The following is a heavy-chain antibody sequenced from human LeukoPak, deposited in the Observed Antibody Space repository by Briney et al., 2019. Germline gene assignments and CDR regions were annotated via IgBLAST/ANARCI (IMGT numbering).Heavy chain of an antibody. Sequence: GALRLSCEACGFTFRSYWMYWGRQAPGDGVVWGSRNNSKGSRTSYADSVKGRFPISRDNAKNTLYLYMNSLRADDTGVYYCVVANCGGDCPHWGQRTRVTV. CDR1: GFTFRSYW. CDR2: NNSKGSRT. CDR3: VVANCGGDCPH. J-gene: IGHJ4*02. V-gene: IGHV3-74*01. D-gene: IGHD2-21*02.